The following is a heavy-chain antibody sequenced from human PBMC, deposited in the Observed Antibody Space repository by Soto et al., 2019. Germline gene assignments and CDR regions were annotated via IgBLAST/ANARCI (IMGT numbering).Heavy chain of an antibody. D-gene: IGHD6-6*01. CDR3: ARDPPYSSSSGTHFQH. CDR1: GGTFSSYT. CDR2: IIPILGIA. J-gene: IGHJ1*01. Sequence: SVKVSCKASGGTFSSYTISWVRQAPGQGLEWMGRIIPILGIANYAQKFQGRVTITADKSTSTAYMELSSLRSEDTAVYYCARDPPYSSSSGTHFQHWGQGTLVTVSS. V-gene: IGHV1-69*04.